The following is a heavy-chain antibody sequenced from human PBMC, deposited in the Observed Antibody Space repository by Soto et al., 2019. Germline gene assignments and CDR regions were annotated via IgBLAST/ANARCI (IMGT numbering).Heavy chain of an antibody. V-gene: IGHV1-2*04. CDR3: ARVRWELLRAYAFDI. Sequence: ASVKVSCKASGYTFTGYYMHWVRQAPGQGLEWKGWINPNSGGTNYAQKFQGWVTMTRDTSISTAYMELSRLRSDDTAVYYCARVRWELLRAYAFDIWGQGTMVTVSS. CDR1: GYTFTGYY. D-gene: IGHD1-26*01. J-gene: IGHJ3*02. CDR2: INPNSGGT.